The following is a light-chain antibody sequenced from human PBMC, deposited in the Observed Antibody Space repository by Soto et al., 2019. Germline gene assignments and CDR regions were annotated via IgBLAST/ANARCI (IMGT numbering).Light chain of an antibody. V-gene: IGKV3-15*01. CDR3: QQYNNWPLT. CDR1: QSVSSN. J-gene: IGKJ4*01. CDR2: GAS. Sequence: EIVMTQSPATLSVSPGERATLSCRASQSVSSNLAGYQQKPGQAPRLLIYGASTRATGIPARFSGSGSGTEFTLTIGSLQSEDFAVYYCQQYNNWPLTFGGGTKVDIK.